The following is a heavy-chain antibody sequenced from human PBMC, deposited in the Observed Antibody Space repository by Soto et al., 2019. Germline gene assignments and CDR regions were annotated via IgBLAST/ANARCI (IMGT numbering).Heavy chain of an antibody. Sequence: SGTLSLTCSVSGYLISSCYYWGWVRQTPGKGLECLGSIDYSGKTYKNTSLKSRVSASVDLSQNQFSLNLRSVTAADTAVYFCARDLSSGYASYYFDXWGQVTLVTVSX. CDR1: GYLISSCYY. CDR3: ARDLSSGYASYYFDX. D-gene: IGHD3-22*01. J-gene: IGHJ4*02. CDR2: IDYSGKT. V-gene: IGHV4-38-2*02.